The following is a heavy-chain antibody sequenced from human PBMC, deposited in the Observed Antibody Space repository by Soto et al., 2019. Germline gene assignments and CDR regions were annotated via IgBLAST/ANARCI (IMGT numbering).Heavy chain of an antibody. Sequence: EVQLLESGGGLVQPGGSLRLSCAASGFTFSSYAMSWVRQAPGKGLEWVSGISGSGGSTYYADSVKGRFTISRDNSKNTLYLQMNSLRAEDTAIYSCAKVGLRLGGDYWGQGTLVTVSS. CDR1: GFTFSSYA. V-gene: IGHV3-23*01. J-gene: IGHJ4*02. CDR2: ISGSGGST. D-gene: IGHD3-16*01. CDR3: AKVGLRLGGDY.